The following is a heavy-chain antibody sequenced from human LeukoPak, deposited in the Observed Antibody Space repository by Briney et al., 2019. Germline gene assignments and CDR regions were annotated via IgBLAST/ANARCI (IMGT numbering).Heavy chain of an antibody. J-gene: IGHJ4*02. Sequence: GGSLRLSCAASGFTFDDYGMSWVRQAPGKGRNWFSAISGSGGSTYYADSVKGRFTISRDNSKNTLYLQMNSLRAEDTAVYYCAKAAVRGVIITLDYWGQGTLVTVSS. CDR1: GFTFDDYG. CDR3: AKAAVRGVIITLDY. D-gene: IGHD3-10*01. V-gene: IGHV3-23*01. CDR2: ISGSGGST.